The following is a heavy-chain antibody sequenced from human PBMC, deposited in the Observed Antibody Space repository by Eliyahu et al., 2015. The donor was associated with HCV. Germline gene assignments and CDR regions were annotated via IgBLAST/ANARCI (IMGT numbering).Heavy chain of an antibody. CDR1: XYXFXRXF. CDR2: VXPDDGAV. Sequence: QVHLIQSGAEVTRPGASVXLACKTSXYXFXRXFIFWLRQAPXQGLELMAKVXPDDGAVDYTQHLQGRVTLTADTSTRSVYMDLRDVRSEDTAVYYCARDLDGGTNWFESWGQGTPVTVSS. V-gene: IGHV1-46*04. D-gene: IGHD3-16*01. J-gene: IGHJ5*01. CDR3: ARDLDGGTNWFES.